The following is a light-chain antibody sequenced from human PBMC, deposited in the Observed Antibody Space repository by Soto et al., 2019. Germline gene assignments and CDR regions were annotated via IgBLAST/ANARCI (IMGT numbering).Light chain of an antibody. J-gene: IGKJ1*01. V-gene: IGKV1-5*01. CDR2: DVS. CDR1: QSINTW. CDR3: QHYNVYPWT. Sequence: DIQMTQSPSSLSASVGDRVTITCPASQSINTWLAWYQQKPGKAPKLLIYDVSSLESGVPSRFSGSGSGTEFTLTISSLQPDDFATYYCQHYNVYPWTFGQGTKVDIK.